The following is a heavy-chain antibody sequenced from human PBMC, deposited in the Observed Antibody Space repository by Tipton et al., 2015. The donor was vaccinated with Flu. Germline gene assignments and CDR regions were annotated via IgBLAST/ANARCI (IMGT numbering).Heavy chain of an antibody. CDR2: INHSGST. CDR3: ARETHGDYYGSGSYTTS. J-gene: IGHJ4*02. CDR1: GGSFSGYY. Sequence: TLSLTCAVYGGSFSGYYWSWIRQPPGKGLEWIGEINHSGSTNYNPSLKSRVTISVDTSKNQFSLKLSSVTAADTAVYYCARETHGDYYGSGSYTTSWGQGTLVTVSS. D-gene: IGHD3-10*01. V-gene: IGHV4-34*01.